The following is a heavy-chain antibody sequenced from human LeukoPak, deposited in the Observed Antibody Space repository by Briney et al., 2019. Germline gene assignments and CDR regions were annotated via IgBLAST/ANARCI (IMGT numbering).Heavy chain of an antibody. J-gene: IGHJ6*03. Sequence: PGGSLRLSCAATGFTFSSYSMNWVRQAPGKGLEWVSSISSSSSYIYYADSVKGRFTISRDNAKNSLYLQMNSLRAEDTAVYYCARSAYDFWSGYYTDYYYYYMDVWGKGTTVTVSS. CDR2: ISSSSSYI. D-gene: IGHD3-3*01. CDR1: GFTFSSYS. CDR3: ARSAYDFWSGYYTDYYYYYMDV. V-gene: IGHV3-21*01.